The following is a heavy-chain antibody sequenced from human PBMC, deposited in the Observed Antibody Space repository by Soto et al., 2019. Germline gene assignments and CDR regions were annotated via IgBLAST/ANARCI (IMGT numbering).Heavy chain of an antibody. CDR2: IYYSGST. CDR3: ARQGIDSWSGYQYYYYYMDV. J-gene: IGHJ6*03. D-gene: IGHD3-3*01. V-gene: IGHV4-39*01. CDR1: GGSISSSSYY. Sequence: SETLSLTCTVSGGSISSSSYYWGWIRQPPGKGLEWIGSIYYSGSTYYNPSLKSRVTISVDTSKNQFSLKLSSVTAADTAVYYCARQGIDSWSGYQYYYYYMDVWGKGTTVTVSS.